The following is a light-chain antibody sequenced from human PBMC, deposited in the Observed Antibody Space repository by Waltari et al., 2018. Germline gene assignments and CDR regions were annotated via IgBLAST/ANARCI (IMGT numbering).Light chain of an antibody. V-gene: IGLV1-40*01. J-gene: IGLJ1*01. CDR2: YTT. CDR3: QSYDSSLSGWRV. Sequence: QSVLTQPPSVSGAPGQRVTISCTGGSSNIGADYDVHWYQQLPGTAPKLLIFYTTKRPSGVPNRFSGSKSGTSAFLAITGLQPEDEADYYCQSYDSSLSGWRVFGTGTKVTVL. CDR1: SSNIGADYD.